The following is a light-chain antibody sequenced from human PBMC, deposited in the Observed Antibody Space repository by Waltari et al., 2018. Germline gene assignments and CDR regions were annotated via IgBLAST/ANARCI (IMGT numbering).Light chain of an antibody. J-gene: IGKJ1*01. CDR2: WAS. CDR3: QQYFTTPRA. CDR1: QSLLFASNNKNY. Sequence: DIVMTQSPESLAVSLGERATVHCRSSQSLLFASNNKNYLAWYQQKPGQPPKLLIYWASTRDSGVPNRFSGSGSGTDFTLTISGLQAEDVGVYYCQQYFTTPRAFGQGTKVEIK. V-gene: IGKV4-1*01.